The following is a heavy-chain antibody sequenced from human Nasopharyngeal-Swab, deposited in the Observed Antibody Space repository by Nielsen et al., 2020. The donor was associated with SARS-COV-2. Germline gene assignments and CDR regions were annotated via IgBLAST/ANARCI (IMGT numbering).Heavy chain of an antibody. D-gene: IGHD6-19*01. V-gene: IGHV1-46*01. Sequence: ASVKVSCKASGYTFTRYYMHWVRQAPGQGLEWMGIINPSGGSTSCAQKFQGRVKMTRDTSTSTLYMELSSLRFEDTAVYYCARGARFAVDYFDYWGQGTLVTVSS. CDR2: INPSGGST. J-gene: IGHJ4*02. CDR1: GYTFTRYY. CDR3: ARGARFAVDYFDY.